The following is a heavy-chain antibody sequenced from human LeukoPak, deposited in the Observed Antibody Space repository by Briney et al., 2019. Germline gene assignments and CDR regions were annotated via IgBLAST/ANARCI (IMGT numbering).Heavy chain of an antibody. V-gene: IGHV4-4*02. Sequence: SGTLSLTCAVSGASISDTHWWSWVRQPPGKGLEWIGEIYKSGSPNYNPSLRSRVAMSEDKFKNQFLLKLTSVTAADTAVYYCARDPHTSNQPDYWGQGTLVTVSS. CDR2: IYKSGSP. CDR3: ARDPHTSNQPDY. D-gene: IGHD2-2*01. J-gene: IGHJ4*02. CDR1: GASISDTHW.